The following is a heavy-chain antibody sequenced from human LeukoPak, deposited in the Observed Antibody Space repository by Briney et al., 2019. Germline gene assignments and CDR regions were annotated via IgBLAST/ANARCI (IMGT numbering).Heavy chain of an antibody. Sequence: PSETLSLTCTVSGGSISSSSYSWGWIRQPPGKGLEWIGSIYYSGSTYYNPSLKSRVTISVDTSKNQFSLKLSSVTAADTAAYYCARLTAQTITIFGVVTSGWFDPWGQGTLVTVSS. CDR2: IYYSGST. D-gene: IGHD3-3*01. J-gene: IGHJ5*02. V-gene: IGHV4-39*01. CDR3: ARLTAQTITIFGVVTSGWFDP. CDR1: GGSISSSSYS.